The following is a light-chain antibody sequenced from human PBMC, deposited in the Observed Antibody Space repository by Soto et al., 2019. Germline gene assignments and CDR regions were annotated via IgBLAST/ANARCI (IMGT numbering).Light chain of an antibody. V-gene: IGKV1-39*01. CDR1: QSISTY. CDR3: QKYNSAPRT. Sequence: DIQMTQSPSSVSASVGDRVTITCRASQSISTYLNWYQQKPGKAPNLLIYAASSLQSGVPSRFSGSGSGTDFTLTIISLQPEDVATYYCQKYNSAPRTFGQGTKVDI. J-gene: IGKJ1*01. CDR2: AAS.